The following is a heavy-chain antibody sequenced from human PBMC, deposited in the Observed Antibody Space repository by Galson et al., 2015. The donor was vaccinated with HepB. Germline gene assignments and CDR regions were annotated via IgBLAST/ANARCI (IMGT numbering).Heavy chain of an antibody. D-gene: IGHD4-23*01. CDR2: INPTGGST. CDR1: GYSFSSYY. CDR3: AGESGTSSRYFDY. Sequence: SVKVSCKASGYSFSSYYIHWVRQVPGQGLEWMGIINPTGGSTTYTQKFQGRVTMTRDRSAGTVYMELSSLRSEDTAVYHCAGESGTSSRYFDYWGQGTLVTVSS. V-gene: IGHV1-46*03. J-gene: IGHJ4*02.